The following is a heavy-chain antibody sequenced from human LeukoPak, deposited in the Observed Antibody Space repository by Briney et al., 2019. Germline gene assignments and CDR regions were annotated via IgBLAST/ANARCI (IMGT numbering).Heavy chain of an antibody. CDR2: ISMSGRYI. CDR3: AGWLDGYTPLDY. D-gene: IGHD5-24*01. CDR1: GFTFDGYS. Sequence: KSGGSLRLSCAASGFTFDGYSMNWVRQAPGKGLEWVASISMSGRYIHYAGSVRGRFTISRDNGRNSVYLQMTGLRIEDTATYFCAGWLDGYTPLDYWGQGVLVTV. V-gene: IGHV3-21*01. J-gene: IGHJ4*02.